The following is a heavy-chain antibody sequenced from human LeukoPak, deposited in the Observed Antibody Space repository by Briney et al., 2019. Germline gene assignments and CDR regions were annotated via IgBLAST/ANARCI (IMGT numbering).Heavy chain of an antibody. Sequence: ASVKVSCKGSGGTFSSYAISWVRRAPGQGLEWMGRIIPILGIANYAQKFQGRVTITADKSTSTAYMELSSLRSEDTAVYYCARVLQRWDDAFDIWGQGTMVTVSS. CDR2: IIPILGIA. V-gene: IGHV1-69*04. CDR3: ARVLQRWDDAFDI. CDR1: GGTFSSYA. J-gene: IGHJ3*02. D-gene: IGHD4-23*01.